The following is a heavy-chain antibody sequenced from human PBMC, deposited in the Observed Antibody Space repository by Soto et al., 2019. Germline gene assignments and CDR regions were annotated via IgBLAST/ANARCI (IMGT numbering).Heavy chain of an antibody. D-gene: IGHD3-3*01. V-gene: IGHV3-74*01. CDR2: INSDGSRT. CDR1: GFTFSSHL. J-gene: IGHJ5*01. Sequence: EVQLVESGGGLVQPGGSLRLSCAASGFTFSSHLIHWVRQVPGKGLAWVSRINSDGSRTDYADSVRGRFTISRDNAKNTLYLQMNSLRAEDSAVYFCARDRGRPAQIMSFGVPHMEGNWFDSWGQGTQVTVAS. CDR3: ARDRGRPAQIMSFGVPHMEGNWFDS.